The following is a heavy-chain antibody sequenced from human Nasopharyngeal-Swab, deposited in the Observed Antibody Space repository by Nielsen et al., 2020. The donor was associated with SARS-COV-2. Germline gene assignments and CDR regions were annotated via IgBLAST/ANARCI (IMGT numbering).Heavy chain of an antibody. V-gene: IGHV4-31*02. Sequence: WIRQPPGKGLEWIGNIYNSGSTHYNPSLKSRVTISADTSKNQFSLKLSSVTAADTAVYYCAKGSGYYYDSSGRPGAFDIWGQGTMVTVSS. D-gene: IGHD3-22*01. CDR3: AKGSGYYYDSSGRPGAFDI. CDR2: IYNSGST. J-gene: IGHJ3*02.